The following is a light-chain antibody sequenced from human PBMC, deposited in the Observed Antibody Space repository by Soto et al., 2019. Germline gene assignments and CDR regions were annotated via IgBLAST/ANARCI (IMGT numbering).Light chain of an antibody. J-gene: IGKJ3*01. V-gene: IGKV1-39*01. CDR3: QQGYSTPLT. Sequence: DIQMTQSPSSLSASVGDRVTITCRASQSISSYLNWYQQKPGKAPKLLIYAASSLQSGVPSRFSGSGSGTDFTLTISSLQPEDVATYYCQQGYSTPLTFGPGTKVDIK. CDR2: AAS. CDR1: QSISSY.